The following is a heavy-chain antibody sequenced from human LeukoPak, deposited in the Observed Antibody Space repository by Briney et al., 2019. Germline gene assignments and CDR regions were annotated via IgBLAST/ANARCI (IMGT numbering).Heavy chain of an antibody. J-gene: IGHJ4*02. CDR1: GASISSSSYF. V-gene: IGHV4-39*01. CDR2: IHYSGST. Sequence: PSETLSLTCTVSGASISSSSYFWGWIRQPPGRGLEWIASIHYSGSTYYNPSLKSRVTLSLDTSKNQFSLNLSSVTAADTAVYYCARGGLSSWISFDSWGQGTLVTVSS. D-gene: IGHD2-2*03. CDR3: ARGGLSSWISFDS.